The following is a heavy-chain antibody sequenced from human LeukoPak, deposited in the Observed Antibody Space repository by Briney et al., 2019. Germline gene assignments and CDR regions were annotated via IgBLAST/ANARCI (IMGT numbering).Heavy chain of an antibody. Sequence: GESLKISCKGSGYSFTSYWIGWVRQMPGKGLEWMGIIYPGDSDTRYSPSFQGQVTISADKSISTAYLQWSSLKASDTAMYYCARADYIMITFGGVIAPDYFDCWGQGTLVAVSS. CDR2: IYPGDSDT. CDR1: GYSFTSYW. CDR3: ARADYIMITFGGVIAPDYFDC. D-gene: IGHD3-16*02. V-gene: IGHV5-51*01. J-gene: IGHJ4*02.